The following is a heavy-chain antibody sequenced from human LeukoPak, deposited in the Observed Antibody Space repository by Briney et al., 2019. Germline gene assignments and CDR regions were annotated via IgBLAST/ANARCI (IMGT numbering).Heavy chain of an antibody. D-gene: IGHD6-19*01. Sequence: TSVKVSCKASGGTFSSYAISWVRQAPGQGLEWMGGIIPIFGTANYAQKFQGRVTITADESTSTAYMELSSLRSEDTAVYYCARDYSSGWPNFDYWGQGTLVTVSS. CDR2: IIPIFGTA. CDR1: GGTFSSYA. V-gene: IGHV1-69*13. CDR3: ARDYSSGWPNFDY. J-gene: IGHJ4*02.